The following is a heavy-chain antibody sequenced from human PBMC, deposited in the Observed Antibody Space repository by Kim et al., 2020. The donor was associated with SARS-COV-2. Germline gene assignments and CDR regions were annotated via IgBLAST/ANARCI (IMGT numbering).Heavy chain of an antibody. CDR2: IGGIDGDI. J-gene: IGHJ5*02. CDR3: ARRPGTAARGTAHFDP. D-gene: IGHD6-13*01. CDR1: GFDFGIYA. V-gene: IGHV3-23*01. Sequence: GGSLRLSCAASGFDFGIYAMSWVRQAPGKGLEWVSTIGGIDGDIFYADSVRGRFTISRDNFQNILYLQMTNLRIEDTAMYFCARRPGTAARGTAHFDPWGQGTLVTVS.